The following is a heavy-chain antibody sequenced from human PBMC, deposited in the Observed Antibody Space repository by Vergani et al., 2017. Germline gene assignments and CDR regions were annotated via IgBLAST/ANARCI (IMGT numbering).Heavy chain of an antibody. Sequence: EVQLVESGGGLVQPGGSLRLSCAASGFTFSSYAMSWVRQAPGKGLEWVSAISGSGGSTYYADSVKGRFTISRDNSKNTLYLQMNSLRAEDTAVYYCAKEGDRVVVVPAAIRGPFDYWGQGTLVTVSS. CDR2: ISGSGGST. J-gene: IGHJ4*02. CDR3: AKEGDRVVVVPAAIRGPFDY. V-gene: IGHV3-23*04. D-gene: IGHD2-2*02. CDR1: GFTFSSYA.